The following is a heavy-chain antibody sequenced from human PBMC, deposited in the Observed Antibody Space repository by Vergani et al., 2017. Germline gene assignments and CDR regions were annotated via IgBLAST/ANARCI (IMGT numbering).Heavy chain of an antibody. V-gene: IGHV3-23*01. CDR3: SSSWLLLCYFDY. D-gene: IGHD6-13*01. J-gene: IGHJ4*02. CDR1: GFTFSSYA. Sequence: EVQLLESGGGLVQPGGSLRLSCAASGFTFSSYAMSWVRQAPGKGLEWVSAISGSGGSTYYADSVKGRFTISRDNSKNTLYLQMNSLRAEDTAVYYCSSSWLLLCYFDYWGQGTLVTVSS. CDR2: ISGSGGST.